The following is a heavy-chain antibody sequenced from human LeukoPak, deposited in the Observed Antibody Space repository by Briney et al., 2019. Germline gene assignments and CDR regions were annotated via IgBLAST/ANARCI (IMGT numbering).Heavy chain of an antibody. D-gene: IGHD5-18*01. J-gene: IGHJ5*02. CDR3: ARDVGYRSWFDP. Sequence: GGSLRLSCAASGFTFSSYAMSWVRQAPGKGLEWVSYISIDSTTIYYAASAKGRFTISRDNVKNSLYLQMNSLTAEDTAMYYCARDVGYRSWFDPWGQGTLVTVSS. V-gene: IGHV3-48*01. CDR2: ISIDSTTI. CDR1: GFTFSSYA.